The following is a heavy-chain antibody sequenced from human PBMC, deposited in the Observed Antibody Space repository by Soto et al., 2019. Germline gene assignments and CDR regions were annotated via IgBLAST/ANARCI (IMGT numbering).Heavy chain of an antibody. J-gene: IGHJ6*02. CDR3: AKSTKPNVDTDKLYYYYGMDV. Sequence: SLRLSCAASGFTFSSYAMSWVRQAPGKGLEWVSAISGSGGSTYYADSVKGRFTISRDNSKNTLYLQMNSLRAEDTAVYYCAKSTKPNVDTDKLYYYYGMDVWGQGTTVTVSS. CDR2: ISGSGGST. CDR1: GFTFSSYA. V-gene: IGHV3-23*01. D-gene: IGHD5-18*01.